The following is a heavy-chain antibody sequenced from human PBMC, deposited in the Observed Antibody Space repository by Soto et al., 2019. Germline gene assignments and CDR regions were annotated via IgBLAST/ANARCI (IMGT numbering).Heavy chain of an antibody. D-gene: IGHD2-15*01. CDR2: IYYSGST. Sequence: KASATLSLTCTVSGGSISSGGYYWSWIRQHPGKGLEWIGYIYYSGSTYYNPSLKSRVTISVDTSKNQFSLKLSSVTAADTAVYYCAREQRILSVRSLPHNGMDVWGQGTTVTVSS. CDR1: GGSISSGGYY. J-gene: IGHJ6*02. V-gene: IGHV4-31*03. CDR3: AREQRILSVRSLPHNGMDV.